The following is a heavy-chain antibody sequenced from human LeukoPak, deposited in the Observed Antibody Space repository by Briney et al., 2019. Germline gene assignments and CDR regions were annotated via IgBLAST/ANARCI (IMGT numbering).Heavy chain of an antibody. CDR1: GFNFGDYT. CDR3: ARGSGPAAALDC. V-gene: IGHV3-49*04. Sequence: GGSLRLSCTGSGFNFGDYTVTWVRQAPGKGLEWISIIQSIPYGGTTGSAASVQGRFTISRDDSRSAAYLQMDRVKTEDTGVYYCARGSGPAAALDCWGQGVLVTVAP. CDR2: IQSIPYGGTT. D-gene: IGHD6-25*01. J-gene: IGHJ4*02.